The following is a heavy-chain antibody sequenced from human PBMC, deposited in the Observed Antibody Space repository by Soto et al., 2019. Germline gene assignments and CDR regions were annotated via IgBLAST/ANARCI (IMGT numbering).Heavy chain of an antibody. CDR3: ARTDKGDYVPPLDN. CDR2: ITPFNDNT. Sequence: QIHLVQSGGEVKKPGASVKVSCKTSGYTFTTYGISWVRQAPGQGLEWMGWITPFNDNTNYAQNLQGRVNMTTDTSTNTAYLELRSLTSDDTAVYYCARTDKGDYVPPLDNWGQGTLVTVSS. V-gene: IGHV1-18*01. CDR1: GYTFTTYG. J-gene: IGHJ4*02. D-gene: IGHD4-17*01.